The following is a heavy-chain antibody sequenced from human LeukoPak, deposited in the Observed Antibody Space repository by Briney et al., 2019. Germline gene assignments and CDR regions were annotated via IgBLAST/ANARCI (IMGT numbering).Heavy chain of an antibody. V-gene: IGHV3-30*02. CDR3: AKDGSRYHDFWSGYSSNYYFMDV. Sequence: GGSLRLSCAACGFTFSNYGMHWVRQAPGKGLEWVAFIRYDGSNKYYADSVKGRFTISRDNSKNTLYLQMNSLIAEDTAVYYCAKDGSRYHDFWSGYSSNYYFMDVWGKGTTVTVSS. D-gene: IGHD3-3*01. CDR2: IRYDGSNK. CDR1: GFTFSNYG. J-gene: IGHJ6*03.